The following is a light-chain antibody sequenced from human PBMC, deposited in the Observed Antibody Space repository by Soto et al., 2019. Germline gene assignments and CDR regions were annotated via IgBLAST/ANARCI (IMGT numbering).Light chain of an antibody. Sequence: IVMTQSPDSLAVSLGERATINCKSSQSVLYSSNNNNYLAWHQQKPGQPPKLLIYWASTRESGVPDRFSGSGSGTDFTLTISTLQAEDVAVYYCQRYYSIPPSFGGGTKVDIK. J-gene: IGKJ4*01. V-gene: IGKV4-1*01. CDR1: QSVLYSSNNNNY. CDR3: QRYYSIPPS. CDR2: WAS.